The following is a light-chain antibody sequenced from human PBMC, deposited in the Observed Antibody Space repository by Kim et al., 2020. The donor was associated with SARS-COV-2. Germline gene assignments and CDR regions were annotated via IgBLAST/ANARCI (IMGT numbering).Light chain of an antibody. Sequence: DIQMTQSPSSLSASVGDRITITCRASQGISSYLAWFQQKPGKVPKLLIYGASTLQSGVPSRFSGSGSGTDFTLTISSLQPEDVATYYCQKYDSDPRTFGQGTKMDIK. CDR3: QKYDSDPRT. J-gene: IGKJ1*01. V-gene: IGKV1-27*01. CDR2: GAS. CDR1: QGISSY.